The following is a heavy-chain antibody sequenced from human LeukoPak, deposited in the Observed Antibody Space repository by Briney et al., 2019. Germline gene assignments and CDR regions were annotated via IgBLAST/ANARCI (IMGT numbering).Heavy chain of an antibody. CDR1: GGSFSGYY. J-gene: IGHJ4*02. CDR2: INHSGST. Sequence: SETLSLTCAVYGGSFSGYYWSWIRQPPGKGLEWIGEINHSGSTNYNPSLKSRVTISVDTSKNQFSLKLSSVTAADTAVYYCARENGDYGDYGGFFDYWGQGTLVTVSS. V-gene: IGHV4-34*01. CDR3: ARENGDYGDYGGFFDY. D-gene: IGHD4-17*01.